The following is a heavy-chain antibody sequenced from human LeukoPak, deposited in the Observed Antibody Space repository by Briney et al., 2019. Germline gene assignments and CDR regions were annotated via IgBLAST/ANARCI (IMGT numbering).Heavy chain of an antibody. D-gene: IGHD2-21*01. J-gene: IGHJ4*02. Sequence: SQTLSLTCTVSGGSISSGSYYWSWIRQPAGKGLEWIGRIYTSGSTNYNPSLKSRVTISVDTSKNQFSLKLSSVTAADTAVYYCARGPYCGGDCYLDYFDYWGQGTLVTVSS. CDR2: IYTSGST. CDR3: ARGPYCGGDCYLDYFDY. CDR1: GGSISSGSYY. V-gene: IGHV4-61*02.